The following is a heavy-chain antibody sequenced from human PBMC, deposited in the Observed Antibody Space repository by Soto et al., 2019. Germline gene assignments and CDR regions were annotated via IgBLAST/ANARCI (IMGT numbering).Heavy chain of an antibody. CDR2: ITSSNDK. V-gene: IGHV3-21*01. J-gene: IGHJ4*02. D-gene: IGHD6-19*01. CDR1: GFTFSRYS. Sequence: GGSLRLSYAASGFTFSRYSMTWVRQAPGKGLEWVSSITSSNDKYYADSLKGRFTISRDNAKNSLYLQMNSLRAEDTAVYYCARDLALAGNYWGQGALVTVSS. CDR3: ARDLALAGNY.